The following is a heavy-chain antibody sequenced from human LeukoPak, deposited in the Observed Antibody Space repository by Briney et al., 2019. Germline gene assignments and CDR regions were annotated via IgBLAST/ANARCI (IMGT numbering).Heavy chain of an antibody. D-gene: IGHD1-26*01. J-gene: IGHJ4*02. CDR2: LDPNSGGA. CDR3: ARMAHGSYY. CDR1: GYTFGDYY. Sequence: ASVKVSCKASGYTFGDYYMHWVRQAPGQGLEWMGWLDPNSGGANSALQFQGRVTMTRDASISTAYMELSRLTYDDTAVYYCARMAHGSYYWGQGTLVTVSS. V-gene: IGHV1-2*02.